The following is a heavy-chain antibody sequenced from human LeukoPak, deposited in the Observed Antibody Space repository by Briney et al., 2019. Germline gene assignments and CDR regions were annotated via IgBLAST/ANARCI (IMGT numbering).Heavy chain of an antibody. CDR1: GFTFSSYG. CDR2: IRYDGSNK. CDR3: AIDISRYCSSTSCYGN. Sequence: GGSLRLSCAASGFTFSSYGMHWVRHAPGKGLEGVAFIRYDGSNKYYADSVKGRFTISRDNSKNTLYLQMNSLRAEDTAVYYCAIDISRYCSSTSCYGNWGQGTLVTVSS. J-gene: IGHJ4*02. D-gene: IGHD2-2*01. V-gene: IGHV3-30*02.